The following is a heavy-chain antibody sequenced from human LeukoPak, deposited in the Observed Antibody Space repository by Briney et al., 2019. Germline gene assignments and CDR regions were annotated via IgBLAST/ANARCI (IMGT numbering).Heavy chain of an antibody. CDR1: GYSVSSGYY. V-gene: IGHV4-38-2*02. J-gene: IGHJ5*02. D-gene: IGHD3-10*01. Sequence: SETLSLTCTVSGYSVSSGYYWGWIRQPPGKGLEWIGSIYHSGSTYYNPSLKSRVTISVDTSKNQFSLKLSSVTAADTAVYYCARERSGFVGNNWFDPWGQGTLVTVSS. CDR3: ARERSGFVGNNWFDP. CDR2: IYHSGST.